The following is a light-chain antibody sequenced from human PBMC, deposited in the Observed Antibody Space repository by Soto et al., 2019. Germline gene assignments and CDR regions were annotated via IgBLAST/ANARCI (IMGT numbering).Light chain of an antibody. V-gene: IGKV3-11*01. CDR2: DAS. J-gene: IGKJ5*01. CDR3: QQRSNWPPIT. Sequence: EIVLTQSPATLSLSPGERATLSCRASQSISIYLAWYQQKPGQSPTLLIYDASNRATGIPARFSGSGSGTDFTLTLSSLEPEDVAVYYYQQRSNWPPITFGQGTRLEIK. CDR1: QSISIY.